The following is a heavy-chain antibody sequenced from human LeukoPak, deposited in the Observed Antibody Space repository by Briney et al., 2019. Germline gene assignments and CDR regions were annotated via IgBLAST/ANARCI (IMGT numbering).Heavy chain of an antibody. CDR3: AKGQVYGGNSYFDY. CDR1: GFTFSSYE. V-gene: IGHV3-21*01. J-gene: IGHJ4*02. CDR2: ISSSSSYI. Sequence: GSLRLSCAASGFTFSSYEMNWVRQAPGKGLEWVSSISSSSSYIYYADSVKGRFTISRDNAKNSLYLQMNSLRAEDTAVYYCAKGQVYGGNSYFDYWGQGTLVTVSS. D-gene: IGHD4-23*01.